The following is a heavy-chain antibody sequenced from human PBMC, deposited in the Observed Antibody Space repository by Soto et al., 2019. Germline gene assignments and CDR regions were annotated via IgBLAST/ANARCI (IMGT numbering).Heavy chain of an antibody. D-gene: IGHD3-10*01. CDR2: MNPGSGNT. CDR3: ARMASSGSLTWFAP. CDR1: GYTFTNYE. V-gene: IGHV1-8*01. J-gene: IGHJ5*02. Sequence: QVQLVQSGAEVKKPGASVKVSCKASGYTFTNYEISWVRQATGQGLEWMGWMNPGSGNTGYAHKFQGRGTMTRNLSISTAYRELSKLGSDDTAIYYCARMASSGSLTWFAPWGQGTLVTVSS.